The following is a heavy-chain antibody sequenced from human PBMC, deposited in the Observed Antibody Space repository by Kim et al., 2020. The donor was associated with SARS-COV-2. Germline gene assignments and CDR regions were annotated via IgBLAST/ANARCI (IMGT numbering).Heavy chain of an antibody. J-gene: IGHJ4*02. D-gene: IGHD1-26*01. Sequence: ADPGKGRFTISRDNYKNTLYLQMNSLRAEDTAVYYCARVLSGSYYGTFDYWGQGTLVTVSS. V-gene: IGHV3-30*01. CDR3: ARVLSGSYYGTFDY.